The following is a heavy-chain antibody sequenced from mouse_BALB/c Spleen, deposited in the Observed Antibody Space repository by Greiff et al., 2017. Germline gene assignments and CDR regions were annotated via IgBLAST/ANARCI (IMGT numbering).Heavy chain of an antibody. CDR1: GYSFTDYI. CDR2: INPYYGST. CDR3: ARSRWLLDAMDY. D-gene: IGHD2-3*01. V-gene: IGHV1-39*01. Sequence: VQLQQTGPELVKPGASVKISCKASGYSFTDYIMLWVKQSHGKSLEWIGNINPYYGSTSYNLKFKGKATLTVDKSSSTAYMQLNSLTSEDSAVYYCARSRWLLDAMDYWGQGTSVTVSS. J-gene: IGHJ4*01.